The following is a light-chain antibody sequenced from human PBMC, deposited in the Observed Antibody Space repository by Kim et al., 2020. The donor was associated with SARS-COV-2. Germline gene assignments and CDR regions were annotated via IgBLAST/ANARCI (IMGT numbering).Light chain of an antibody. J-gene: IGLJ3*02. CDR3: NSRDSSGNHLGWV. Sequence: SSALTQDPAVSVALGQTVRITCQGDSLRSYYASWYQQKPGQAPVLVIYGKNNRPSGIPDRFSGSSSGNTASLTITGAQAEDEADYYCNSRDSSGNHLGWV. CDR2: GKN. V-gene: IGLV3-19*01. CDR1: SLRSYY.